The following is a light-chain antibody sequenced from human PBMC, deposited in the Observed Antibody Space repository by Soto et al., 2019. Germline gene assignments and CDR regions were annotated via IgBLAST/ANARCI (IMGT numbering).Light chain of an antibody. V-gene: IGKV1-12*01. CDR1: QDIGVR. CDR3: LQVSNFPRT. J-gene: IGKJ1*01. CDR2: SAS. Sequence: DIEMTQYQSFVSASIGYRVTITCRASQDIGVRLAWFQQKPGKAPKYLIQSASSLQSGVPSTFSGSGSGTDFTLTINSLHPEDFATYYCLQVSNFPRTFGQVSNVDI.